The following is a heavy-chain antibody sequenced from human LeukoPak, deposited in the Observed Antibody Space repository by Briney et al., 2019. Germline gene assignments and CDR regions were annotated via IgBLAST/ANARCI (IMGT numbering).Heavy chain of an antibody. D-gene: IGHD6-19*01. CDR3: AKRTYSRGWYVFDY. CDR2: IWYDGSNK. Sequence: GRSLRLSCAASGFTFSSYGMHWVRQAPGKGLEWVAVIWYDGSNKYYADSVKGRFTISRDNSKNTLYLQMNSLRVEDTAVYYCAKRTYSRGWYVFDYWGQGTLVTVSS. J-gene: IGHJ4*02. CDR1: GFTFSSYG. V-gene: IGHV3-33*06.